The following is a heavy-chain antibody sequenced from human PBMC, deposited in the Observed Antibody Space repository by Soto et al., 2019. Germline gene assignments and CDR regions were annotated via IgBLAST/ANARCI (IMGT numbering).Heavy chain of an antibody. Sequence: QVQLVQSGAEVKKPGASVKVSCKASGFTFSTYTIHWLRQAPGQSLEWMGWINAGNGDTKFSQDFQDRTTIIGDTSASTAYMELSSLRSEDTAVYYCARDGYCTSSGCRHFYNYWGQGTLVTVSS. CDR1: GFTFSTYT. V-gene: IGHV1-3*01. J-gene: IGHJ4*02. CDR2: INAGNGDT. D-gene: IGHD2-2*01. CDR3: ARDGYCTSSGCRHFYNY.